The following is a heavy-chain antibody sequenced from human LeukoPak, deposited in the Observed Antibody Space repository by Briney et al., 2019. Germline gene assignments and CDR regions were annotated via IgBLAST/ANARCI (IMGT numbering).Heavy chain of an antibody. J-gene: IGHJ6*03. CDR1: GFTFSSYE. CDR2: ISSSGSTI. D-gene: IGHD2-8*01. CDR3: ARETLIYYYYMDV. Sequence: GGSLRLSCAASGFTFSSYEMNWVRQAPGKGLEWVSYISSSGSTIYYADSVKGRFTISRDNAKNSLYLQMNSLRAEDTAVYYCARETLIYYYYMDVWGKGTTVTISS. V-gene: IGHV3-48*03.